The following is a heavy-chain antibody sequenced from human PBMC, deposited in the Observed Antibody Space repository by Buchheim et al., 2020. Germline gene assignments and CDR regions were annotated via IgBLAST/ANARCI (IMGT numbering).Heavy chain of an antibody. CDR3: ARDIVLVLAAIAGGFDY. Sequence: QVQLVESGGGVVQPGRSLRLSCAASGFTFSSYGMHWVRQAPGKGLEWVAVIWYDGSNKYYADSVKGRFTISRDNSKNTLYLQMNSLRAEDTAVYYCARDIVLVLAAIAGGFDYWGQGTL. D-gene: IGHD2-2*01. J-gene: IGHJ4*02. CDR1: GFTFSSYG. V-gene: IGHV3-33*01. CDR2: IWYDGSNK.